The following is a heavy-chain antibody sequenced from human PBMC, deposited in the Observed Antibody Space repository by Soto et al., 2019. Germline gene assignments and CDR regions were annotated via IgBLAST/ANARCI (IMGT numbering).Heavy chain of an antibody. J-gene: IGHJ6*03. CDR3: ARSPSPRTNLHGDYYYMDV. V-gene: IGHV3-48*01. CDR2: ISSSSSTI. Sequence: GGSLRLSCAASGFTFSSYSMNWVRQAPGKGLEWVSYISSSSSTIYYADSVKGRFTISRDNAKNSLYLQMNSLRAEDTAVYYCARSPSPRTNLHGDYYYMDVWGKGTTVTVSS. D-gene: IGHD3-16*01. CDR1: GFTFSSYS.